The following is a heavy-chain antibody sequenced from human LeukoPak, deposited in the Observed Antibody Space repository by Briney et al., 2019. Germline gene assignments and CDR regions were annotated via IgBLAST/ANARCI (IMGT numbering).Heavy chain of an antibody. D-gene: IGHD6-6*01. Sequence: SETLSLTCTVSGGSISSYYWSWIRQPPGKGLEWIGYIYYSGSTNYNPSLKSRVTISVDTSKNQFSLKLSSVTAADTAVYYCAKDWAARQFTYFDYWGQGTLVTVSS. CDR1: GGSISSYY. CDR3: AKDWAARQFTYFDY. V-gene: IGHV4-59*12. CDR2: IYYSGST. J-gene: IGHJ4*02.